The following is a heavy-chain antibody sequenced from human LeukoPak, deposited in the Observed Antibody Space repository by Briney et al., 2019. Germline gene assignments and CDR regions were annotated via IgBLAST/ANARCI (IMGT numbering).Heavy chain of an antibody. D-gene: IGHD3-22*01. CDR2: INWNGGST. CDR3: ARGNYYDSSGYYSFDY. CDR1: GFTFDDYG. J-gene: IGHJ4*02. Sequence: GGSLRLSCAASGFTFDDYGMSWVRQAPGKGLEWVSGINWNGGSTAYADSVKGRFTISRDNAKNSLYLQMNSLRAEDTALYYCARGNYYDSSGYYSFDYWGQGTLVTVSS. V-gene: IGHV3-20*04.